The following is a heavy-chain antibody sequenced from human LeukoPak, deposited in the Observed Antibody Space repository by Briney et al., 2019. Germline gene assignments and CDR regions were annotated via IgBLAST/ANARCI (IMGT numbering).Heavy chain of an antibody. V-gene: IGHV4-59*08. D-gene: IGHD3-16*01. CDR1: GGSISSYY. Sequence: TSETLSLTCTVSGGSISSYYWSCIRPPPGRGLEWMGYIYYSGSTNYNPSLKSRVTISVHTSKNQFSLNLSSVTAADTAVYYCARQWGYFDYWGQGTLVTVSS. J-gene: IGHJ4*02. CDR3: ARQWGYFDY. CDR2: IYYSGST.